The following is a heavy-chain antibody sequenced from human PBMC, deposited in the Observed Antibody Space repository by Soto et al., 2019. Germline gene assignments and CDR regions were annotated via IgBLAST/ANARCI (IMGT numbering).Heavy chain of an antibody. Sequence: PGESLKISCKGSGYSFTSYWIGWVRQMPGKGLEWMGIIYPGDSDTRYSPSFQGQVTISADKSISTAYLQWSSLKASDTAMYYCARHGYSSSSQEDGILWFGASRPKSRYYYYGMDGSGQGTTVTVSS. CDR3: ARHGYSSSSQEDGILWFGASRPKSRYYYYGMDG. CDR2: IYPGDSDT. D-gene: IGHD3-10*01. J-gene: IGHJ6*02. V-gene: IGHV5-51*01. CDR1: GYSFTSYW.